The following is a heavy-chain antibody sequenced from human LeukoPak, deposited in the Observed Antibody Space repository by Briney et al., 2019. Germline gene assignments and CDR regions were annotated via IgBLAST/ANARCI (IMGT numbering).Heavy chain of an antibody. V-gene: IGHV5-51*01. J-gene: IGHJ4*02. CDR3: ARTMAAADSIASDY. D-gene: IGHD2-15*01. CDR1: GYSFTSYW. Sequence: GESLKFSCTGSGYSFTSYWIGWVRQMPGKGLEWMGIIYPGDSDTRYSTSFPGQVTTSADKSISTAYLQCSRLTSSHTAMYYCARTMAAADSIASDYWGQGTLVTVSS. CDR2: IYPGDSDT.